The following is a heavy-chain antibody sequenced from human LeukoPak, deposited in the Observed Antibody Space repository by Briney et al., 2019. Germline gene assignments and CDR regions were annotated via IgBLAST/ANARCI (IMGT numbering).Heavy chain of an antibody. CDR3: AKDRPFYDVWSGYYSITFDY. CDR2: ISGSGGST. V-gene: IGHV3-23*01. J-gene: IGHJ4*02. CDR1: GFTFSSFA. D-gene: IGHD3-3*01. Sequence: GGSLRLSCAASGFTFSSFAMSWVRQAPGKGLEWVSAISGSGGSTYYADSVKGRFTISRDNSKNTLYLQMNSLRAEDTAVYYCAKDRPFYDVWSGYYSITFDYWGQGTLVTVSS.